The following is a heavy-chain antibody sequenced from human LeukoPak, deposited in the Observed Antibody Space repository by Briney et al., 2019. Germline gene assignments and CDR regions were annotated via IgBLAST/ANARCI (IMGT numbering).Heavy chain of an antibody. J-gene: IGHJ3*02. Sequence: GRSLRLSCAASGFTFSSYGMHWVRQAPGKGLVWVSRINSDGSSTSYADSVKGRFTISRDNAKNTLYLQMNSLRAEDTAVYYCARPSGSYLDAFDIWGQGTMVTVSS. V-gene: IGHV3-74*01. CDR3: ARPSGSYLDAFDI. CDR1: GFTFSSYG. CDR2: INSDGSST. D-gene: IGHD1-26*01.